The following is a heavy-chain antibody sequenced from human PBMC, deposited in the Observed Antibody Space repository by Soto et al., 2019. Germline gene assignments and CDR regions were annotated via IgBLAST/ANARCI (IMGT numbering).Heavy chain of an antibody. CDR2: IYWDDDK. CDR1: GFSLSTSGVG. CDR3: AHVGYCISFSCTKWFDP. V-gene: IGHV2-5*02. Sequence: QITLKESGPTLVKPTQTLTLTCTFSGFSLSTSGVGVGWIRQPPGKALEWLALIYWDDDKRYSPSLKSRLTIHKDTSKTQVVLTMTHMDPVDTATYYCAHVGYCISFSCTKWFDPWGQGTLVTVSS. D-gene: IGHD2-2*01. J-gene: IGHJ5*02.